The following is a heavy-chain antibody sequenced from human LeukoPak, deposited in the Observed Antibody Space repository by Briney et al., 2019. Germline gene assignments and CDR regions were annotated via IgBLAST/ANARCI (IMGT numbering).Heavy chain of an antibody. J-gene: IGHJ6*04. CDR1: GGTFSSYA. CDR3: ARYPIAAAGMDV. CDR2: IIPIFGTA. D-gene: IGHD6-13*01. Sequence: ASVKVSCKAPGGTFSSYAISWVRQAPGQGLEWMGGIIPIFGTANYAQKFQGRVTITADGSTSTAYMELSSLRSEDTAVYYCARYPIAAAGMDVWGKGTTVTVSS. V-gene: IGHV1-69*13.